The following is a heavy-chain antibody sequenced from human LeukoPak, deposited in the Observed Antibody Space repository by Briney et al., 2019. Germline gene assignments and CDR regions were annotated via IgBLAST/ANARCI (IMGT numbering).Heavy chain of an antibody. CDR3: AKDTGPARYYYGMDV. CDR1: GFTFDDYA. CDR2: ISWNSGSI. V-gene: IGHV3-9*01. J-gene: IGHJ6*02. Sequence: GGSLRLSCAASGFTFDDYAMHWVRQAPGKGLEWVSGISWNSGSIGYADSVKGRFTISRDNAKNSLYLQMNSLRAEDTALYYCAKDTGPARYYYGMDVWGQGTTVTASS.